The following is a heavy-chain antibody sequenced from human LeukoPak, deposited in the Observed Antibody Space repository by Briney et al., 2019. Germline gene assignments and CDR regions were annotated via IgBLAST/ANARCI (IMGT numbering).Heavy chain of an antibody. V-gene: IGHV3-33*01. D-gene: IGHD1-26*01. J-gene: IGHJ4*02. Sequence: PGRSLRLSCGASGFTFSSYGMHWVRQAPGKGLEWVAVIWYDGSNKYYADSVKGRFSISRDKSKSAVYLQMNGLRPDDTAVYYCARDLFRGAPDYFDYWGRGTLVTVSS. CDR1: GFTFSSYG. CDR3: ARDLFRGAPDYFDY. CDR2: IWYDGSNK.